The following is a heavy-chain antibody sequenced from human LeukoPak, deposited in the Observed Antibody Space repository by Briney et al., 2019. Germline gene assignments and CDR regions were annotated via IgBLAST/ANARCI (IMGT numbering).Heavy chain of an antibody. CDR1: GFTFSSYS. CDR3: ARESPVSGSLTFDY. J-gene: IGHJ4*02. Sequence: GGSLRLSCAASGFTFSSYSMNWVRQAPGKGLEWVSSISSSSSYIYYADSVKGRFTISRDNAKNSLYLQMNSPRAEDTAVYYCARESPVSGSLTFDYWGQGTLVTVSS. V-gene: IGHV3-21*01. D-gene: IGHD6-19*01. CDR2: ISSSSSYI.